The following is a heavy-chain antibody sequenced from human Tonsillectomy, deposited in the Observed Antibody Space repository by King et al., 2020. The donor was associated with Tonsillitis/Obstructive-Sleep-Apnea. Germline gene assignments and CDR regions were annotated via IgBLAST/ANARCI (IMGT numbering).Heavy chain of an antibody. CDR2: ISDSGST. CDR1: GFTFTTYA. Sequence: VQLVESGGGLIQPGGSLRLSCAASGFTFTTYAMSWVRQAPGKGLEWVSTISDSGSTYYADSVKGRFTISRDNSKNTLYLQMNSLRAEDTAVYYCAKGALGYCSSTSVCYYFDYWGQGTLVTVSS. V-gene: IGHV3-23*04. CDR3: AKGALGYCSSTSVCYYFDY. D-gene: IGHD2-2*01. J-gene: IGHJ4*02.